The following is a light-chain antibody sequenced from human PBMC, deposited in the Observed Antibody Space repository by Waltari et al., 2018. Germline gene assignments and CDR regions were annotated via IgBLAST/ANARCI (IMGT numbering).Light chain of an antibody. V-gene: IGKV2-29*02. CDR3: MQALQTPWT. Sequence: DIVMTQTPLSLPVTPGEPASISCRSSQSLLHSNGTTYLYWYLQKPGQPPRLLIYSVSNRFSGVPDRFSGSGSGTDFTLKISRVEAEDVGVYYCMQALQTPWTFGQGTKVEIK. CDR1: QSLLHSNGTTY. J-gene: IGKJ1*01. CDR2: SVS.